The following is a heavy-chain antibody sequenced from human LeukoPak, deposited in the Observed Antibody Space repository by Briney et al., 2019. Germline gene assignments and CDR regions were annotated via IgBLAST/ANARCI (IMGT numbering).Heavy chain of an antibody. V-gene: IGHV4-38-2*02. D-gene: IGHD6-19*01. CDR3: ARGSSGGFRVQDY. Sequence: PSETLSLTCTVSSYSISRGYYWGWIRQSPGKGLEWIGNIHHTGTTSYNPSLESRVTISVDTSKNQFSLKLSSVTAADTAVYYCARGSSGGFRVQDYWGQGTLVTVSS. J-gene: IGHJ4*02. CDR2: IHHTGTT. CDR1: SYSISRGYY.